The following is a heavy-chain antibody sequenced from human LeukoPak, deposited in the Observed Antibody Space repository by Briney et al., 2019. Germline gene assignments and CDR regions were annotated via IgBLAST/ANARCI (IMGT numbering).Heavy chain of an antibody. J-gene: IGHJ4*02. D-gene: IGHD3-22*01. CDR1: GGSLSDYY. CDR3: ARDRGDSSGYWFDY. V-gene: IGHV4-34*01. Sequence: SETLSLTCAVYGGSLSDYYWSWIRQHPGKGLEWIGYIYYSGSTYYNPSLKSRVTISVDTSKNQFSLKLSSVTAADTAVYYCARDRGDSSGYWFDYWGQGTLVTVSS. CDR2: IYYSGST.